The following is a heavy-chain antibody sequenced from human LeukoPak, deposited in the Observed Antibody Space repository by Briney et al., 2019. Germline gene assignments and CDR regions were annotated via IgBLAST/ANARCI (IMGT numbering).Heavy chain of an antibody. Sequence: SETLSLTCMVSGGSIRNYYWRWIRQPPGKGLEGIGYIYYTGSTNYNPSLTSRVNISVDTSKNQFSPNLTSVTAAATAVYYCARWGSIAVARFDYWGQGTLVTVSS. D-gene: IGHD6-6*01. CDR1: GGSIRNYY. V-gene: IGHV4-59*01. CDR2: IYYTGST. J-gene: IGHJ4*02. CDR3: ARWGSIAVARFDY.